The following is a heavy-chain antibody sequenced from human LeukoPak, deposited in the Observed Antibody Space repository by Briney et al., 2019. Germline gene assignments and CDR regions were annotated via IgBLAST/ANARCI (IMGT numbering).Heavy chain of an antibody. J-gene: IGHJ4*02. D-gene: IGHD1-26*01. CDR2: IYYSGST. CDR3: ARGRGGSYGN. Sequence: SETLSLTCTVSNYSITNGYYWGWIRQPPGKGLEWIGSIYYSGSTYYNPSLKSRVTISVDTSKNQFSLKLSSVTAADTAVYYCARGRGGSYGNWGQGTLVTVSS. CDR1: NYSITNGYY. V-gene: IGHV4-38-2*02.